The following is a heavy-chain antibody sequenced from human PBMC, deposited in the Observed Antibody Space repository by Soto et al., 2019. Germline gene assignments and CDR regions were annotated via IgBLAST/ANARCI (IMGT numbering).Heavy chain of an antibody. J-gene: IGHJ4*02. CDR1: GFAFSSAW. Sequence: EVQLVESGGGLVKPGASLRLSCAASGFAFSSAWMNWVRQAPGKGLEWVGRIKTRSEGVSTQYPAPVRGRFTISRDDSKNTLSLQLSGLKIEDTAVYYCTTGSDEGYWGQGTLVTVSS. CDR2: IKTRSEGVST. CDR3: TTGSDEGY. V-gene: IGHV3-15*07.